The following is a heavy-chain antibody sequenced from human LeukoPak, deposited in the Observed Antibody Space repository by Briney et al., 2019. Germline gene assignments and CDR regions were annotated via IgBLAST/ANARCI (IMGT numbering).Heavy chain of an antibody. D-gene: IGHD1-1*01. CDR2: THYSGST. CDR3: VRVGGTGRFDD. CDR1: GGSISSYY. V-gene: IGHV4-59*01. J-gene: IGHJ4*02. Sequence: SETLSLTGSVSGGSISSYYWTWIRQFPGPGLEWIGYTHYSGSTNHNPSLRSRVTMSVDTSGNQFSLKLSSVTAADTAVYFCVRVGGTGRFDDWGQGTLVTVSS.